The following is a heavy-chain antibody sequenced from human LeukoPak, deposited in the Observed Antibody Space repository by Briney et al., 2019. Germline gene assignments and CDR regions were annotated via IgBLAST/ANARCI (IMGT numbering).Heavy chain of an antibody. Sequence: SETLSLTCTVSGDSLTGYYWRWLRQSAGKGLEWIGRIYTTTGTNYNPSLKSRVTISVDTSRNQFSLKLRYVHSADTAVYYGSGDHEPRDTPCEDWFGPWGQGTLVTVSS. CDR3: SGDHEPRDTPCEDWFGP. CDR1: GDSLTGYY. J-gene: IGHJ5*02. V-gene: IGHV4-4*07. D-gene: IGHD5-24*01. CDR2: IYTTTGT.